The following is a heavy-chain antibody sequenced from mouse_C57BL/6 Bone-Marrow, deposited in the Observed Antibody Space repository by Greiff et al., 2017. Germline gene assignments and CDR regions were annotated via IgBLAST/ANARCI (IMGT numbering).Heavy chain of an antibody. CDR3: ASPSGSSGYAVDY. CDR2: IYPRSGNT. Sequence: QVKLQQSGAELARPGASVKLSCKASGYTFTSYGISWVKQRTGQGLEWIGEIYPRSGNTYYNEKFKGKATLTADESSSPAYMKLRSLTSEDSAVYVCASPSGSSGYAVDYWGKGTSVTVSA. D-gene: IGHD3-2*02. J-gene: IGHJ4*01. CDR1: GYTFTSYG. V-gene: IGHV1-81*01.